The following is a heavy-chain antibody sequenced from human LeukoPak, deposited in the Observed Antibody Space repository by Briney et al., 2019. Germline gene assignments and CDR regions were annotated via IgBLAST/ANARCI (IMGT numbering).Heavy chain of an antibody. J-gene: IGHJ3*02. CDR3: AKDSWPRNGIYDPFDI. CDR1: GFTSSTC. CDR2: VGGDDAT. V-gene: IGHV3-23*01. D-gene: IGHD2-21*01. Sequence: GGSLRLSCAASGFTSSTCMSWVRQAPGKGLEWVSHVGGDDATFYTDSVKGRFTVSRDNSKNTLSLQMNNLRVEDTAIYYCAKDSWPRNGIYDPFDIWGQGTLVTVSS.